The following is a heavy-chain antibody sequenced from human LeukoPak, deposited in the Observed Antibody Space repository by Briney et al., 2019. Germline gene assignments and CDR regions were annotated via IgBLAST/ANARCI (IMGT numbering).Heavy chain of an antibody. CDR2: INPNSGGT. CDR1: GYTFTGYY. V-gene: IGHV1-2*02. D-gene: IGHD6-13*01. Sequence: ASVKVSCKASGYTFTGYYMHWVRQAPGQGLEWMGWINPNSGGTNYAQKFQGRVTMTTDTSTSTAYMELRSLRSDDTAVYYCARDRSSSCQLFDYWGQGTLVTVSS. CDR3: ARDRSSSCQLFDY. J-gene: IGHJ4*02.